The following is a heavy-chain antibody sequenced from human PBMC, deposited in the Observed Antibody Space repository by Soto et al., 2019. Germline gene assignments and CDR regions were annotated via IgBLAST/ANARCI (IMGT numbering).Heavy chain of an antibody. CDR2: INHSGST. D-gene: IGHD2-15*01. V-gene: IGHV4-34*01. J-gene: IGHJ3*02. CDR1: GGSFSGYY. Sequence: QVQLQQWGAGLLKPSETLSLTCAVYGGSFSGYYWSWIRQPPGKGLEWIGEINHSGSTNYNPSLKSRVTISVDTSKNQFSLKLSSVTAADTAVYYCARVKDKSFDIWGQGTMVTVSS. CDR3: ARVKDKSFDI.